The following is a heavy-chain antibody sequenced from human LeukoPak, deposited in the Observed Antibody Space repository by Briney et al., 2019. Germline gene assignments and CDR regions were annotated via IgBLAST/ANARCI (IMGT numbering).Heavy chain of an antibody. V-gene: IGHV1-69*13. CDR3: ARSYGDYDY. Sequence: VASVKVSCKASGGTFSSYAISWERQAPGQGLEWMGGIIPIFGTANYAQKFQGRVTITADESTSTAYMELSSLRPEDTAVYYCARSYGDYDYWGQGTLVTVSS. D-gene: IGHD4-17*01. J-gene: IGHJ4*02. CDR2: IIPIFGTA. CDR1: GGTFSSYA.